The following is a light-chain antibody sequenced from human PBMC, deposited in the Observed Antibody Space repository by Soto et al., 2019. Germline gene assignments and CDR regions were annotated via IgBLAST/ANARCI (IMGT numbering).Light chain of an antibody. CDR2: DAS. V-gene: IGKV3-11*01. CDR1: QSVSSN. Sequence: EIVMTQSPATLSVSPGERATLSCRASQSVSSNLAWYQQKPGQAPRLLIYDASNRATGIPARFSGSGSGTDFTLTISSLEPEDFAVYYCQQRSNWPLTFGGGTK. CDR3: QQRSNWPLT. J-gene: IGKJ4*01.